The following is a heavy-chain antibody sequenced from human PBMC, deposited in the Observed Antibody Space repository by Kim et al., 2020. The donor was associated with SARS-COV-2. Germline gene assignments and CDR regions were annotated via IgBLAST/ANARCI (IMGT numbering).Heavy chain of an antibody. D-gene: IGHD5-18*01. CDR3: ARLGEGYSYGYYVFDY. V-gene: IGHV4-39*01. J-gene: IGHJ4*02. Sequence: LKRRVTIAVDTSKNQFSLRLSSVTAADTAVYYCARLGEGYSYGYYVFDYWGQGTLVTVSS.